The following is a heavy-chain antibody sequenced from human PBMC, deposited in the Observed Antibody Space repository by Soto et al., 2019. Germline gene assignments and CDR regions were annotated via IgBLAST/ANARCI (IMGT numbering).Heavy chain of an antibody. V-gene: IGHV4-39*01. Sequence: QLQLQESGPGLVKPSETLSLTCSVSGSISSSNYYRAWIRQPPGKGLEWIGSIHYTGSTYYNPSLKPRVPISVAPPTNQFSLKLTSVSAADTAVYYCARRECSGGTCSFDHWGQGTLVTVSS. CDR3: ARRECSGGTCSFDH. CDR2: IHYTGST. D-gene: IGHD2-15*01. CDR1: GSISSSNYY. J-gene: IGHJ5*02.